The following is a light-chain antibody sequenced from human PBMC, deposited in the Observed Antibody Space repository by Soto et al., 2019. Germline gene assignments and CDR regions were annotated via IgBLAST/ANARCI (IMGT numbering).Light chain of an antibody. CDR2: GNT. CDR3: QSYDDSLSVHYV. J-gene: IGLJ1*01. V-gene: IGLV1-40*01. Sequence: QSALPQPPSVSGAPGQRVTISCTGSSSNIGSTYDVQWYQQLPGTAPKLLIHGNTDRPSGVPDRYSGSNSGTSASLAITGLQADDEADYYCQSYDDSLSVHYVFGTGTKVTVL. CDR1: SSNIGSTYD.